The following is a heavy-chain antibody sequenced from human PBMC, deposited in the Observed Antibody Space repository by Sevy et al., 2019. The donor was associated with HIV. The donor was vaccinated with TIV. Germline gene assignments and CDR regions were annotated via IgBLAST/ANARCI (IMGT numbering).Heavy chain of an antibody. Sequence: GGSLRLSCAASGFTFSNAWMSWVRQAPGKGLEWVGRIKSKTDGGTTDYAAPVKVRFTISRDDSKNTVYLQMNSLKTEDTAVYYCTPPTPAGWFPFYWGQGTLVTVSS. D-gene: IGHD6-19*01. V-gene: IGHV3-15*01. CDR1: GFTFSNAW. CDR3: TPPTPAGWFPFY. CDR2: IKSKTDGGTT. J-gene: IGHJ4*02.